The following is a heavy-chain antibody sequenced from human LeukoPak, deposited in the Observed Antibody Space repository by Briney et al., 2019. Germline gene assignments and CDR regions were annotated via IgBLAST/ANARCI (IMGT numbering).Heavy chain of an antibody. CDR3: ARGAGRFSFDP. D-gene: IGHD3-3*01. CDR1: GYTFTTWY. J-gene: IGHJ5*02. Sequence: ASVKVSCKPSGYTFTTWYMHWVRQAPGQGLEWMGGIIPIFGTANYAQKFQGRVTITADESTSTAYMELRSLGSDDTAVYYCARGAGRFSFDPWGQGTLVTVSS. CDR2: IIPIFGTA. V-gene: IGHV1-69*13.